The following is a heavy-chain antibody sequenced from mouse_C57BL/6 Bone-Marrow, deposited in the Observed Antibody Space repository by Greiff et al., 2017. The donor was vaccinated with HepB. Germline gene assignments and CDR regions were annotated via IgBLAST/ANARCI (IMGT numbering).Heavy chain of an antibody. CDR2: TFYSGIT. CDR1: GFSINSDCY. D-gene: IGHD1-1*01. J-gene: IGHJ4*01. V-gene: IGHV3-3*01. Sequence: EVQVVESGPSLVRPSQTLSLTCTVTGFSINSDCYWIWIRQFPGNKLEYIGYTFYSGITYYNPSLESRTYITRDTSKNQFSLKLSSVTTEDTATYYCARDGDSTTVVATDYAMDYWGQGTSVTVSS. CDR3: ARDGDSTTVVATDYAMDY.